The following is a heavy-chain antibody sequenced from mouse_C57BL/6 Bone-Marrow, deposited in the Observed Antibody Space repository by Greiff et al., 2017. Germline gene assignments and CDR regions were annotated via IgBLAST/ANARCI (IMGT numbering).Heavy chain of an antibody. CDR2: ISSGGSYT. Sequence: DVMLVESGGDLVKPGGSLKLSCAAPGFTFSSYGMSWVRQTPDKRLEWVATISSGGSYTYYPDSVQGRFTISRDNAKNTLYLQMSSLKSEDTAMYYCARQDYGSSYVPHYYAMDYWGQGTSVTVSS. D-gene: IGHD1-1*01. CDR3: ARQDYGSSYVPHYYAMDY. V-gene: IGHV5-6*02. CDR1: GFTFSSYG. J-gene: IGHJ4*01.